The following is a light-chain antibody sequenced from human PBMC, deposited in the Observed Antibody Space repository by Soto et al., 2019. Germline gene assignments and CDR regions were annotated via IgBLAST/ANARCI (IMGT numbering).Light chain of an antibody. CDR2: SNN. CDR3: AACDDSLNGRGV. V-gene: IGLV1-44*01. CDR1: GSNIGSNT. Sequence: QSVLTQPPSASGTPGQRVTISCSGSGSNIGSNTVNWYQQLPGTAPKLLIYSNNQRPSGVPGRFSGSKSGTSASLAISGLQSEDEADYYCAACDDSLNGRGVFGGGTKLTVL. J-gene: IGLJ2*01.